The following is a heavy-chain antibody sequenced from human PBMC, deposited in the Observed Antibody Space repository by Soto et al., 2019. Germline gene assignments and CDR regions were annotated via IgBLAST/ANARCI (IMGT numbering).Heavy chain of an antibody. CDR3: ARDRIDCGGDCYDY. CDR1: GGSISSGDYY. CDR2: IYYSGST. Sequence: PSETLSLTCTVSGGSISSGDYYWSWIRQPPGKGLEWIGYIYYSGSTYYNPSLKSRVTISVDTSKNQFSLKLSSVTAADTAMYYCARDRIDCGGDCYDYWGQGTLVTVSS. J-gene: IGHJ4*02. V-gene: IGHV4-30-4*01. D-gene: IGHD2-21*01.